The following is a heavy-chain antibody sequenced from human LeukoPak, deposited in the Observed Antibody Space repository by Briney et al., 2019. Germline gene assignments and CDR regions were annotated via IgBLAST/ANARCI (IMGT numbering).Heavy chain of an antibody. CDR3: AARSSGNPYF. J-gene: IGHJ4*02. V-gene: IGHV3-48*04. D-gene: IGHD1-26*01. CDR2: ISSSGSIR. Sequence: GGSLGLSCEVSGLTFSTYSMNWVRQAPGKGLEWISYISSSGSIRYYADSVKGRFTISRDNAENSLYLQMNSLRVEDTAVYYCAARSSGNPYFWGQGTLVTVSS. CDR1: GLTFSTYS.